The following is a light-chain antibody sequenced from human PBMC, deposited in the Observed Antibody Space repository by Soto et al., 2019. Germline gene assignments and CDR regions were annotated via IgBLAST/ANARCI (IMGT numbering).Light chain of an antibody. CDR2: DVS. V-gene: IGLV2-14*03. CDR3: TSCTGTSTCV. CDR1: SSDVGNYNY. J-gene: IGLJ1*01. Sequence: QSALTQPASVSGSPGQSITISCTGASSDVGNYNYVSWFQQHPGKAPKLVIYDVSNRPSGVSNRFSASESGNTASLTISGLQAEDEADYYCTSCTGTSTCVFGTGTKLTVL.